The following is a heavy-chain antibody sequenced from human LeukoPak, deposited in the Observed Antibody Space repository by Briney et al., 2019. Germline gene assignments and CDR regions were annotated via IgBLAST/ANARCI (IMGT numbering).Heavy chain of an antibody. CDR1: GFTFSNYW. CDR3: ARETLNYYDSSGYYPDY. Sequence: GGSLRLSCAASGFTFSNYWMSCVRQAPGKGLEWVANIKQDGSEKYYVDSVKGRFTISRDNAKNSLYLQMNSLRAEDTAVYYCARETLNYYDSSGYYPDYWGQGTLVTVSS. V-gene: IGHV3-7*01. J-gene: IGHJ4*02. CDR2: IKQDGSEK. D-gene: IGHD3-22*01.